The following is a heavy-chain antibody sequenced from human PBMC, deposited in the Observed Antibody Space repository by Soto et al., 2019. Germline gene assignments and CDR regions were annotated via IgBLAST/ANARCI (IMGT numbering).Heavy chain of an antibody. D-gene: IGHD1-1*01. CDR2: INRDGSST. CDR1: GFTFRSCG. V-gene: IGHV3-74*01. Sequence: PGGSLRLSCAASGFTFRSCGMHWVRQAPGKGLVWVSRINRDGSSTSYADSVKGRVTISRDTAKNTLYLQMNSLRAEDTAVYYCAREIVTTGEYYFDSWGQGTLVTVS. J-gene: IGHJ4*02. CDR3: AREIVTTGEYYFDS.